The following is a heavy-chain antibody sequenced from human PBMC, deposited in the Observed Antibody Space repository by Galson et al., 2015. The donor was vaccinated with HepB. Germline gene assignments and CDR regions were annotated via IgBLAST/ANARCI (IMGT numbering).Heavy chain of an antibody. D-gene: IGHD5-18*01. CDR3: ATHSRGYSYEAYKYYYGMDV. CDR1: GDSVSSNSAA. V-gene: IGHV6-1*01. Sequence: CAISGDSVSSNSAAWNWIRQSPSRGLEWLGRTYYRSKWYNDYAVSVKSRITINPDTSKNQFSLQLNSVIPEDTAVYYCATHSRGYSYEAYKYYYGMDVWGQGTTVTVSS. CDR2: TYYRSKWYN. J-gene: IGHJ6*02.